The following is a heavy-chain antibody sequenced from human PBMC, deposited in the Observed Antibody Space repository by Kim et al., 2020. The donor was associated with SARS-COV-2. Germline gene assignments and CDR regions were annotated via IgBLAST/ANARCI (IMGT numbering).Heavy chain of an antibody. D-gene: IGHD1-1*01. V-gene: IGHV3-33*03. Sequence: AATVKGRFTISRDSSKNTLYLQMNSLRVEDTAVYYCAKDLLWNRLYYGMNVWGPGTTVTVSS. J-gene: IGHJ6*02. CDR3: AKDLLWNRLYYGMNV.